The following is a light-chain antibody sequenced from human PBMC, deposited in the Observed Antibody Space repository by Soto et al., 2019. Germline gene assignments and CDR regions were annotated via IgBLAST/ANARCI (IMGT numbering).Light chain of an antibody. CDR1: ASNIGNNY. V-gene: IGLV1-51*02. CDR2: ENY. CDR3: GAWDNSLTGGV. J-gene: IGLJ2*01. Sequence: QSVLTQPPSVSAAPEQKVTISCSGSASNIGNNYVSWYQQLPGTAPKLLIYENYERPSGIPDRFSGSKSGTSATLGITGLQTGDEADYYCGAWDNSLTGGVFGGGTKLTVL.